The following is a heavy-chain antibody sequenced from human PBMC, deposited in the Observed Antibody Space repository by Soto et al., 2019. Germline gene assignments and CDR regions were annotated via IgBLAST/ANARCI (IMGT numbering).Heavy chain of an antibody. CDR3: TRVRLGATTRDFDY. CDR1: GFTFSDHY. Sequence: EVRLVESGGGLVQPGGSLRLSCAASGFTFSDHYMDWVRQAPGKGLEWIGRIKNKDNSYYTEYAASVKGRFTISRDDSTSSLFLQMNSLKAEDTALYYCTRVRLGATTRDFDYWGRGTLVSVSS. D-gene: IGHD1-26*01. CDR2: IKNKDNSYYT. J-gene: IGHJ4*02. V-gene: IGHV3-72*01.